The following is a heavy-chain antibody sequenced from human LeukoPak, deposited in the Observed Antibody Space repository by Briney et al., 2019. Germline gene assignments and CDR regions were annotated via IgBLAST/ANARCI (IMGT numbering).Heavy chain of an antibody. CDR3: ARDRGWFDY. J-gene: IGHJ4*02. V-gene: IGHV4-34*01. CDR2: INHSGST. D-gene: IGHD3-10*01. CDR1: GGSLSGYY. Sequence: SETLSLTCAVYGGSLSGYYWSWIRQPPGKGLEWIGEINHSGSTNYNPSLKSRVTISVDTSKNQFSLKLSSVTAADTAVYYCARDRGWFDYWGRGTLVTVSS.